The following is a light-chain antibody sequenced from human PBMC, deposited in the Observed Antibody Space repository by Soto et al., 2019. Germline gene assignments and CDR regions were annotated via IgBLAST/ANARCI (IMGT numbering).Light chain of an antibody. J-gene: IGKJ1*01. CDR1: QSFNSVY. CDR2: GAS. Sequence: DIVLTQFPGTLSLSPGERANLSCRASQSFNSVYLAWYQQKPGQAPRLLIYGASSRATGIPDRFSGSGSGTDFTLTISRLEPEDFAVYYCHQYDSWTFGQGTKVDIK. CDR3: HQYDSWT. V-gene: IGKV3-20*01.